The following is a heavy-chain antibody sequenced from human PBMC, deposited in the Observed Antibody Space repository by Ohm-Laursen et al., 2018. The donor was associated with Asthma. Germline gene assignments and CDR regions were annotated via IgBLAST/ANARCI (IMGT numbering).Heavy chain of an antibody. V-gene: IGHV4-39*07. D-gene: IGHD2-2*02. CDR2: IYHSGST. CDR3: ASLNQLLLYLPREPTFDY. J-gene: IGHJ4*02. Sequence: SETLSLTCTVSGGSISSSSYYWGWIRQPPGKGLEWIGSIYHSGSTNYNPSLKSRVTISVDTSKNQFSLKLSSVPAADTAVYYCASLNQLLLYLPREPTFDYWGQGTLVTVSS. CDR1: GGSISSSSYY.